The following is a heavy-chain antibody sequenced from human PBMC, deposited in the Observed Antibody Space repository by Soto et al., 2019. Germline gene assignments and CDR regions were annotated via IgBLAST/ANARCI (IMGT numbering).Heavy chain of an antibody. CDR1: GFTFDTYA. CDR3: ARVRQGCSANNCYFDP. V-gene: IGHV3-23*05. J-gene: IGHJ5*01. Sequence: EVQLLESGGALVQPGGSLRLSCAASGFTFDTYAMSWVRQAPGKGLEWIAEVHISGHSNYNPSLRSRVSVSIDSSKNQFYLNLNSVTAADTAIYYCARVRQGCSANNCYFDPWGQGTQVTISS. D-gene: IGHD1-1*01. CDR2: VHISGHSN.